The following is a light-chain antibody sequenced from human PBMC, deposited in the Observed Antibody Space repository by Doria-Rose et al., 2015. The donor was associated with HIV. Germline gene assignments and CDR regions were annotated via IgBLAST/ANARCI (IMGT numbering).Light chain of an antibody. CDR3: HQYGTSWT. CDR1: QSFSSTY. V-gene: IGKV3-20*01. Sequence: EIVLTQSPGTLSLSPGERATLSCRASQSFSSTYLAWYQQKPGQAPSLFIYDGSTRATGIPDRFSASGSGTDFTLTTNRLEPEDFALYCCHQYGTSWTFGQGTKVEI. J-gene: IGKJ1*01. CDR2: DGS.